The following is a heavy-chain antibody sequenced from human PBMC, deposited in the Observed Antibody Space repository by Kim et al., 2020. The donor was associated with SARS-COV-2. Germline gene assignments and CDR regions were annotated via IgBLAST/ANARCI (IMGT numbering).Heavy chain of an antibody. D-gene: IGHD6-13*01. V-gene: IGHV3-21*01. CDR2: ISSSSSYI. J-gene: IGHJ2*01. CDR1: GFTFSSYS. CDR3: ARDRIAAADLPPYWYFDL. Sequence: GGSLRLSCAASGFTFSSYSMNWVRQAPGKGLEWVSSISSSSSYIYYADSVKGRFTISRDNAKNSLYPQMNSLRAEDTAVYYCARDRIAAADLPPYWYFDLWGRGTLVTVSS.